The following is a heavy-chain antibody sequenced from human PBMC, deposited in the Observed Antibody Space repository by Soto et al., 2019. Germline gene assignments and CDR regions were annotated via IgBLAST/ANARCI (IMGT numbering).Heavy chain of an antibody. Sequence: SETLSLTCAVYGGSFSGYYWSWIRQPPGKGLEWIGEINHSGSTNYNPSLKSRVTISVDTSKNQFSLKLSSVTAADTAVYYCARGPFRVSGVSRSFQHWGQGTLVTVPS. J-gene: IGHJ1*01. CDR1: GGSFSGYY. D-gene: IGHD3-10*01. V-gene: IGHV4-34*01. CDR3: ARGPFRVSGVSRSFQH. CDR2: INHSGST.